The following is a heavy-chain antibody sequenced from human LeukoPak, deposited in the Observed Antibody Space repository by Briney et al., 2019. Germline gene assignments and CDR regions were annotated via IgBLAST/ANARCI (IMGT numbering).Heavy chain of an antibody. J-gene: IGHJ5*02. Sequence: PGGSLRLSCTASVLTFRSHWKHWVRHAPGKGLVWVSRINSDGSTTIYADSVKGRFTISRDNPKNTLYLQMNSLRGGDTDMYLCARDGNYDSNPRLDPWGQGTLVTVSS. D-gene: IGHD3-22*01. CDR1: VLTFRSHW. CDR2: INSDGSTT. V-gene: IGHV3-74*01. CDR3: ARDGNYDSNPRLDP.